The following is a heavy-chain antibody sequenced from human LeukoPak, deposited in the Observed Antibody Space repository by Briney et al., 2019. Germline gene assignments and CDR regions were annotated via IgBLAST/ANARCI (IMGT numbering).Heavy chain of an antibody. V-gene: IGHV3-53*01. J-gene: IGHJ4*02. Sequence: PGGSLRLSCAAPGLTVSSNYMIWVRQAPGRGLEWVSVIYSAGSAYYADSVEGRFTISRDNSKNTLYLQMSSLRAEDTAGYYCAKGIESSGSYYTGFDYWGQGTLVTVSS. CDR3: AKGIESSGSYYTGFDY. CDR2: IYSAGSA. D-gene: IGHD1-26*01. CDR1: GLTVSSNY.